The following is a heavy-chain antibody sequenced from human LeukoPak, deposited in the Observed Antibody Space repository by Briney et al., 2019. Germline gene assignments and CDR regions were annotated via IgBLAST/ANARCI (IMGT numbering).Heavy chain of an antibody. CDR2: INPNSGVT. V-gene: IGHV1-2*02. J-gene: IGHJ4*02. D-gene: IGHD4-17*01. CDR3: ARDRGYGDYYFHY. CDR1: GGTFSSYA. Sequence: AASVKVSCKASGGTFSSYAISWVRQAPGQGLEWMGWINPNSGVTNYAQKFLGRVTMTRDTSISTAYMELSRLRSDDTAVYYCARDRGYGDYYFHYWGQGTLVTVSS.